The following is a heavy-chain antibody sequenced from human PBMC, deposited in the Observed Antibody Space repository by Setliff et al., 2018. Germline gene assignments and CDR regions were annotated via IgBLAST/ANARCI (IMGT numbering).Heavy chain of an antibody. CDR2: ISGSGGST. CDR1: GFTFSSYA. Sequence: PGGSLRLSCAASGFTFSSYAMSWVRQAPGKGLEWVSAISGSGGSTYYADSVKGRFTISRDNSKNTLYLQMNSLRAEDTAVYYCAKAIGDGYKTFIDYWGQGTLVTVS. J-gene: IGHJ4*02. D-gene: IGHD3-10*01. V-gene: IGHV3-23*01. CDR3: AKAIGDGYKTFIDY.